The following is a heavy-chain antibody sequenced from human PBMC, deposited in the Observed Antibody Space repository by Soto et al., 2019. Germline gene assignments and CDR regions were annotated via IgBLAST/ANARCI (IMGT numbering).Heavy chain of an antibody. CDR2: INPSGGST. V-gene: IGHV1-46*01. CDR1: GYTFTSYY. Sequence: ASVKVSCKASGYTFTSYYMHWVRQAPGQGLEWMGIINPSGGSTSYAQKFQGRVTMTRDTSTSTVYMELSSLRSEDTALYYCAGDRIRGLILTGPDYWGQGTLVTVSS. CDR3: AGDRIRGLILTGPDY. J-gene: IGHJ4*02. D-gene: IGHD3-9*01.